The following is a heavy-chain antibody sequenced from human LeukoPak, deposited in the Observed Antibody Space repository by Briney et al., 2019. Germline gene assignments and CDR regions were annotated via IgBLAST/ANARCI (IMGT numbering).Heavy chain of an antibody. Sequence: SETLSLTCTVSRGSISSYYWSWIRQPPGKGLEWIGYIYYSGSTNYNPSLKSRVTISVDTSKNQFSLKLSSVTAADTAVYYCARSERLRWMVRGVQFDYWGQGTLVTVSS. CDR3: ARSERLRWMVRGVQFDY. J-gene: IGHJ4*02. D-gene: IGHD3-10*01. CDR1: RGSISSYY. CDR2: IYYSGST. V-gene: IGHV4-59*01.